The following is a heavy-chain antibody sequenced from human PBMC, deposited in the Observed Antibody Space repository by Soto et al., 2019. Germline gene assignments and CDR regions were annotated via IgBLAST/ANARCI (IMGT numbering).Heavy chain of an antibody. CDR1: GYTFTGYY. J-gene: IGHJ4*02. CDR2: INPNSGGT. D-gene: IGHD5-18*01. CDR3: AREAIEATAMGIDY. Sequence: ASVKVSCKASGYTFTGYYMHWVRQAPGQGLEWMGWINPNSGGTNYAQKFQGWVTMTRDTSISTAYMELSRLRSDDTAVYYCAREAIEATAMGIDYWGQAPLVTVSS. V-gene: IGHV1-2*04.